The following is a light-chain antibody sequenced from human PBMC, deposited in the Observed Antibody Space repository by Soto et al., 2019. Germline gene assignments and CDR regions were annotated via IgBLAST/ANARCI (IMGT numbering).Light chain of an antibody. CDR1: QSVLYSADNKNY. V-gene: IGKV4-1*01. CDR2: WAS. J-gene: IGKJ1*01. Sequence: DIVMTQSPDSLAVSLGERATINCKSSQSVLYSADNKNYLAWYQQKPGQPPKLLIYWASTRESGVPDRFSGSGSGTDFTLTISSLLAEDVAVYYCQQYYSTPWTFGQGTNVEIK. CDR3: QQYYSTPWT.